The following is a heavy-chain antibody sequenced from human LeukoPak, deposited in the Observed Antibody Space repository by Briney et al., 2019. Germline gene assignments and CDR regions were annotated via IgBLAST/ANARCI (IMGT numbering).Heavy chain of an antibody. CDR2: ISWNSGDI. CDR1: GFTFDDYA. CDR3: STEPRSLLY. D-gene: IGHD4-17*01. V-gene: IGHV3-9*01. Sequence: PGGSLRLSCAASGFTFDDYAMHWVRQAPGKGLEWVSGISWNSGDIAYADSVKGLTISRDNAKNSLYLQMNSLRPEDTALYYCSTEPRSLLYWGHGTLVTVSS. J-gene: IGHJ4*01.